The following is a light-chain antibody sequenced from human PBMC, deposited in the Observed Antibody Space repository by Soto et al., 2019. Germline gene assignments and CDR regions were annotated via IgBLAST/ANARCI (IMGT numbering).Light chain of an antibody. CDR3: QQRSNWPPIT. J-gene: IGKJ5*01. Sequence: EIVLTQSPATLSFSRAAGASLSSRASQSVSSHLAWYQQKPGQAPRLPIYDASNRATGIPARFSGSGSGTDFTLTISSLEPEDFAVYYCQQRSNWPPITFGQGTRLEIK. CDR2: DAS. V-gene: IGKV3-11*01. CDR1: QSVSSH.